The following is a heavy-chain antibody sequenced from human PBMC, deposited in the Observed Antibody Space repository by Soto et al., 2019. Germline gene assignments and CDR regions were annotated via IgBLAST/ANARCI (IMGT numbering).Heavy chain of an antibody. J-gene: IGHJ4*02. D-gene: IGHD1-26*01. Sequence: EVQLLESGGGLVQPGGSLRLSCAVSGITFSSYAMSWVRQAPGKGLEWVSGVSGDTGSTFYADSVKGWCIVSRDNSKNTLYLNMNSLRADDTAVYYCAKDGSGSYQPTFFDYWGQGTLVTVSS. CDR1: GITFSSYA. CDR2: VSGDTGST. V-gene: IGHV3-23*01. CDR3: AKDGSGSYQPTFFDY.